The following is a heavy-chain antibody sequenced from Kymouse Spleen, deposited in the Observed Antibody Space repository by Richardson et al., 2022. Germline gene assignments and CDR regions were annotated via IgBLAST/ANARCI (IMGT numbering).Heavy chain of an antibody. CDR2: ISSSSSTI. Sequence: EVQLVESGGGLVQPGGSLRLSCAASGFTFSSYSMNWVRQAPGKGLEWVSYISSSSSTIYYADSVKGRFTISRDNAKNSLYLQMNSLRDEDTAVYYCAVEYSSSSCAFDIWGQGTMVTVSS. D-gene: IGHD6-6*01. CDR3: AVEYSSSSCAFDI. V-gene: IGHV3-48*02. CDR1: GFTFSSYS. J-gene: IGHJ3*02.